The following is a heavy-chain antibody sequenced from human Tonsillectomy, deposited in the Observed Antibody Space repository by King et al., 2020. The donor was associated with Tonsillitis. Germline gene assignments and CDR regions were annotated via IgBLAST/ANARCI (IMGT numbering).Heavy chain of an antibody. V-gene: IGHV3-30*02. D-gene: IGHD3-10*01. CDR1: GFTFSSYG. Sequence: VQLVESGGGVVQPGGSLRLSCAASGFTFSSYGMHWVRQAPGKGLEWVAFTRNDGNKKYYADSVKGRFTISRDNSKNTLYLQVNSLRAEDTAVYYCAKESTSSYGSAIDFWGQGTLVTVSS. CDR3: AKESTSSYGSAIDF. CDR2: TRNDGNKK. J-gene: IGHJ4*02.